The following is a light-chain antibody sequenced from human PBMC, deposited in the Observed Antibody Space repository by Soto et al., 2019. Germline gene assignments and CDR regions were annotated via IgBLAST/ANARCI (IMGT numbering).Light chain of an antibody. V-gene: IGKV3-11*01. CDR1: QSVSSY. CDR3: QQRSNWPIT. Sequence: EIVLTQSPATLSFSPGERATLSRRASQSVSSYLAWFRQKPGQAPRLLIYDASNRATGIPARISGSGSGTDFTLTISSLEPEDFAVYYCQQRSNWPITFGQGTRLEIK. CDR2: DAS. J-gene: IGKJ5*01.